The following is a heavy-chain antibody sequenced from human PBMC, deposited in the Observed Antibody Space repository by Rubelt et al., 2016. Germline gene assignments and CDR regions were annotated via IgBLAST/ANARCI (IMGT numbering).Heavy chain of an antibody. Sequence: QVQLVQSGAEVKKPGSSVKVSCKASGGTFSSYAISWVRQAPGQGLEWMGWINPNSGGTNYAQKFQGRFTRTRDTSISTAYMELSRLRSDDTAVYYCARDYCSGGSCYSVFDYWGQGTLVTVSS. J-gene: IGHJ4*02. CDR1: GGTFSSYA. D-gene: IGHD2-15*01. CDR2: INPNSGGT. CDR3: ARDYCSGGSCYSVFDY. V-gene: IGHV1-2*02.